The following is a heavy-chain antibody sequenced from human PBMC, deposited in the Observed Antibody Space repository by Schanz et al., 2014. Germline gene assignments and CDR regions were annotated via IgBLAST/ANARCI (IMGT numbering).Heavy chain of an antibody. CDR3: ARDQASTH. CDR2: ISASGDST. V-gene: IGHV3-23*04. Sequence: DVQLVESGGGFVQPGGSLRLSCAASGFTFSSYVMNWVRQAPGRGLEWVSFISASGDSTSYADSVKGRFTISRDNSKNTLHLQMNSLRSEDTAIYFCARDQASTHWGQGTPVTVSS. J-gene: IGHJ4*02. CDR1: GFTFSSYV.